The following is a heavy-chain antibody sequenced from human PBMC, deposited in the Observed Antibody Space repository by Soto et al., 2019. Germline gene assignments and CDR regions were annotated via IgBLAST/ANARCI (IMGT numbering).Heavy chain of an antibody. Sequence: QVQLVQSGAEVKKPGSSVKVSCKASGGTFSSYAISWVRQAPGQGLEWMGGIIPIFGTANYAQKFQGRVTITADESTSTAYMELSSLRSEDTAVYYCARPRGRIVGATTLRRYYYGMDVWGQGTTVTVSS. V-gene: IGHV1-69*01. J-gene: IGHJ6*02. CDR3: ARPRGRIVGATTLRRYYYGMDV. D-gene: IGHD1-26*01. CDR1: GGTFSSYA. CDR2: IIPIFGTA.